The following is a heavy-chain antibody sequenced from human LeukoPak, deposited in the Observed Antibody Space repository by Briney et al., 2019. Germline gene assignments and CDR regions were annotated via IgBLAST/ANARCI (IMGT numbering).Heavy chain of an antibody. V-gene: IGHV4-30-2*01. D-gene: IGHD3-16*02. CDR2: IYHSGST. J-gene: IGHJ4*02. Sequence: SETLSLTCAVSGGSISSGGYSWSWVRQPPGKGLEWIGYIYHSGSTYYNPSLKSRVTISVDRSKNQFPLKLSSVTAADTAVYYCARVRDDYVWGSYRSCYFDYWGQGTLVTVSS. CDR3: ARVRDDYVWGSYRSCYFDY. CDR1: GGSISSGGYS.